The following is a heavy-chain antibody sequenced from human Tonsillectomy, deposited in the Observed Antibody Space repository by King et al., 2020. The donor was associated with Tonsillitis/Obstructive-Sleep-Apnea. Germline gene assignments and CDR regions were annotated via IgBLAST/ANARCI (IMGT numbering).Heavy chain of an antibody. J-gene: IGHJ4*02. CDR2: IYWDDDK. CDR3: AHQNYYGSGSYYNVDY. Sequence: TLKESGPTLVKPTQTLTLTCTFSGFSLSTSGVGVGWIRQPPGKALEWLALIYWDDDKRYTPSLKSRLTITKDTSKNQVVLTMTNMDPVDTATYYCAHQNYYGSGSYYNVDYWGQGTLGTVSS. V-gene: IGHV2-5*02. D-gene: IGHD3-10*01. CDR1: GFSLSTSGVG.